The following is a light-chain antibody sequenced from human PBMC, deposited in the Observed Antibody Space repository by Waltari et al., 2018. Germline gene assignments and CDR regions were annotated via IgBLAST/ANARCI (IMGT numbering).Light chain of an antibody. Sequence: DIQLTQSPSFLSASVGDRVTITCRASQGIYSYLAWYQQKPGKAPNLLIYAASTLQTGVPSRFSGSGSVTEFTLTISSLQPKDFATYYCQQLYSYPFTFGPGTKVDIK. CDR2: AAS. CDR1: QGIYSY. CDR3: QQLYSYPFT. J-gene: IGKJ3*01. V-gene: IGKV1-9*01.